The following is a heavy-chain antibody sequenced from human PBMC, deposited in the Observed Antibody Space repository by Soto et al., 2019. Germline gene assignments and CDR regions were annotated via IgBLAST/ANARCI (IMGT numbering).Heavy chain of an antibody. J-gene: IGHJ4*02. CDR1: GGSITSNW. Sequence: QVQLQESCPGLMKPSGTLSLTCAVSGGSITSNWWSWVRPPPGKGLELIAEIFHTGSANYNPSLMSRLTIYMDNPKIHLSLNLISVTAADTAVYYGARHIAVSGTRGFDHWGKGPLVSVSS. CDR3: ARHIAVSGTRGFDH. CDR2: IFHTGSA. V-gene: IGHV4-4*02. D-gene: IGHD2-21*01.